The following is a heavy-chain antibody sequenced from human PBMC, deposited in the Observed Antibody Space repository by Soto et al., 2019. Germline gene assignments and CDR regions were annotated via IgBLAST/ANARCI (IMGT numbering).Heavy chain of an antibody. D-gene: IGHD6-13*01. V-gene: IGHV1-46*01. J-gene: IGHJ6*02. Sequence: GASVKVSCKASGYTFTSYYMHWVRQAPGQGLEWMGIINPSGGSTSYAQKFQGRVTMTRDTSTSTVYMERGSLRSDDTAVYYCARCIEIATTELVYGMDVWGQGTTVTVSS. CDR1: GYTFTSYY. CDR3: ARCIEIATTELVYGMDV. CDR2: INPSGGST.